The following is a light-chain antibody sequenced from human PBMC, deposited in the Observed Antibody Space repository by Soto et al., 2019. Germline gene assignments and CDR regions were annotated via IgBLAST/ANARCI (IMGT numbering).Light chain of an antibody. J-gene: IGLJ2*01. CDR3: KTWGTGIQV. CDR1: SGHSSYA. CDR2: LNSDGSH. V-gene: IGLV4-69*01. Sequence: QLVLTQSPSASASLGASVKLTCTLSSGHSSYAIAWHQQQPEKGPRYLMKLNSDGSHSKGDGIPDRFSGSSSGAERYLTISSLQYEDEADYYCKTWGTGIQVFGGGTKLTVL.